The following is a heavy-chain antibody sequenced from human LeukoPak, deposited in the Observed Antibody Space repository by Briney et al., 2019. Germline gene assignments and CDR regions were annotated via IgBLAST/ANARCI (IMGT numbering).Heavy chain of an antibody. J-gene: IGHJ4*02. CDR3: AREPRGGGYSFDY. D-gene: IGHD5-12*01. Sequence: SETLSLTCTVSGDSISSGGYYWSWIRQHPGKGLEWIGYIYYSGSTSYNPSLKSRVTISVDTSKNQFSLRLSSVTAADTAVYYCAREPRGGGYSFDYWGQGTLVTVSS. V-gene: IGHV4-31*03. CDR2: IYYSGST. CDR1: GDSISSGGYY.